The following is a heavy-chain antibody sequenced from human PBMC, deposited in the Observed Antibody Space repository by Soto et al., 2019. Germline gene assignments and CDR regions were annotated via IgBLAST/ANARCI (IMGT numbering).Heavy chain of an antibody. J-gene: IGHJ6*02. CDR2: IYYSGST. CDR3: ARGAHYDFWSIDYYYYGMDV. Sequence: SLTCTVSGGSISSYYWSWIRQPPGKGLEWIGYIYYSGSTNYNPSLKSRVTISVDTSKNQFSLKLSSVTAADTAVYYCARGAHYDFWSIDYYYYGMDVWGQGTTVTVSS. V-gene: IGHV4-59*01. D-gene: IGHD3-3*01. CDR1: GGSISSYY.